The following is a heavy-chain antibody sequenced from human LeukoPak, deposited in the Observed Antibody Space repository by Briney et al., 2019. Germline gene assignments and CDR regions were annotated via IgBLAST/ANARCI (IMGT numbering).Heavy chain of an antibody. J-gene: IGHJ3*02. CDR3: ARPLAGTTGPGAFDI. Sequence: SETLSLTCTVSGYSISSGYYWGWIRQPPGKGLEWIGSIYHSGSTYYNPSLKSRVTISVDTSKNQFSLKLSSVTAADTAVYYCARPLAGTTGPGAFDIWGQGTMVTVSS. CDR2: IYHSGST. D-gene: IGHD1-1*01. CDR1: GYSISSGYY. V-gene: IGHV4-38-2*02.